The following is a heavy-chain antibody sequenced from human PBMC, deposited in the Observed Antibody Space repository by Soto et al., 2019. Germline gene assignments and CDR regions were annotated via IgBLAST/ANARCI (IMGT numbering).Heavy chain of an antibody. V-gene: IGHV4-34*01. CDR1: GGSFSGYY. Sequence: QVQLQQWGAGLLKPSETLSLTCAVHGGSFSGYYWSWIRQPLGKGLEWIGEIDHSGRTNYNPSLKSRLTISVDTSKNQFSLKLSSVAAADTAVYYCARGRYYYVWGSYRRPFDYWGQGTLVTVSS. J-gene: IGHJ4*02. CDR3: ARGRYYYVWGSYRRPFDY. CDR2: IDHSGRT. D-gene: IGHD3-16*02.